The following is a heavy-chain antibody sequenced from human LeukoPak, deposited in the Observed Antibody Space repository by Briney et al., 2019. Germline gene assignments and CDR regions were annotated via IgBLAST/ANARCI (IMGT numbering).Heavy chain of an antibody. CDR2: IRYDGSNK. V-gene: IGHV3-30*02. J-gene: IGHJ5*02. Sequence: GGSLRLSCAASGFTFSSYGMHWVRQAPGKGLEWVAFIRYDGSNKYYADSVKGRFTISRDNSKNTLYLQMNSLRAEDTAVYYFSKDHGSSWSGFDPWGQGTLVTVSS. D-gene: IGHD6-13*01. CDR3: SKDHGSSWSGFDP. CDR1: GFTFSSYG.